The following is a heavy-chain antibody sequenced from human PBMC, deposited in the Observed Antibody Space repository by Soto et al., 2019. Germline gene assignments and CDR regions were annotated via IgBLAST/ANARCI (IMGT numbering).Heavy chain of an antibody. V-gene: IGHV1-18*01. CDR3: ARWYYDFWSGYEVGWFDP. D-gene: IGHD3-3*01. Sequence: ASVKVSSKASGYTFTSYCISWVRQAPGQGLEWMGWISAYNGNTNYAQKLQGRVTMTTDTSTSTAYMELRSLRSDDTAVYYCARWYYDFWSGYEVGWFDPWGQGTLVTVSS. CDR1: GYTFTSYC. CDR2: ISAYNGNT. J-gene: IGHJ5*02.